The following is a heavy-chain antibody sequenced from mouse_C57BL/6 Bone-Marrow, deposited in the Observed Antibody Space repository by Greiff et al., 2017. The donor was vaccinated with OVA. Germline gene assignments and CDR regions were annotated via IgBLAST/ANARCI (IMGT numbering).Heavy chain of an antibody. CDR1: GYAFSSSW. D-gene: IGHD1-1*01. Sequence: ESGPELVKPGASVKISCKASGYAFSSSWMNWVKQRPGKGLEWIGRIYPGDGDTNYNGKFKGKATLTADKSSSTAYMQLSSLTSEDSAVYFCAREGIYYYGRAMDYWGQGTSVTVSS. CDR3: AREGIYYYGRAMDY. CDR2: IYPGDGDT. V-gene: IGHV1-82*01. J-gene: IGHJ4*01.